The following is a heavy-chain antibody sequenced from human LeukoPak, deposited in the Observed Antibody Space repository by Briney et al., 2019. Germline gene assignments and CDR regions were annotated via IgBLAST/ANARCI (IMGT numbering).Heavy chain of an antibody. CDR2: IRFDGGKK. CDR1: GFSFSTYG. Sequence: GGSLRLSCAASGFSFSTYGFHWVRQAPGKGLEWVTFIRFDGGKKNYADSVKGRFAISRDNSKNTVYLQMNSLRAEDTAVYYCAKSVDDYVWGSYRHDAFDIWGQGTMVTVSS. V-gene: IGHV3-30*02. D-gene: IGHD3-16*02. J-gene: IGHJ3*02. CDR3: AKSVDDYVWGSYRHDAFDI.